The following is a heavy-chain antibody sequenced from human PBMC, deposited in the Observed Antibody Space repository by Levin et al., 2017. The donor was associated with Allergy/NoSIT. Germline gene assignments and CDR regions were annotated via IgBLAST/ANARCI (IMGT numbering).Heavy chain of an antibody. D-gene: IGHD6-13*01. J-gene: IGHJ6*02. CDR3: ARGEDSSSWYFNYYYYGMDV. V-gene: IGHV3-33*01. CDR1: GFTFSSYG. Sequence: GESLKISCAASGFTFSSYGMHWVRQAPGKGLEWVAVIWYDGSNKYYADSVKGRFTISRDNSKNTLYLQMNSLRAEDTAVYYCARGEDSSSWYFNYYYYGMDVWGQGTTVTVSS. CDR2: IWYDGSNK.